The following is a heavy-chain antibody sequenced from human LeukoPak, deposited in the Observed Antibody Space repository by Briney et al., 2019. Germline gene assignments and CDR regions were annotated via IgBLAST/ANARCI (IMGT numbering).Heavy chain of an antibody. D-gene: IGHD3-10*01. J-gene: IGHJ4*02. CDR3: ARDPFGDDHDFDH. Sequence: GASVKFSCKASGYTFTSYYMHWVRQAPGQGLEWMGLIDPNSGGTNYAQKFQGRVTMTRDTSISTAYMELSSLRSDDTAVYYCARDPFGDDHDFDHWGRGTLLTVSS. CDR2: IDPNSGGT. V-gene: IGHV1-2*02. CDR1: GYTFTSYY.